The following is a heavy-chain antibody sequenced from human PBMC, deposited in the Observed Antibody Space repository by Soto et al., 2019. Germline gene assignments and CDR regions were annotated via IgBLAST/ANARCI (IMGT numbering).Heavy chain of an antibody. CDR2: IYYSGST. V-gene: IGHV4-59*01. J-gene: IGHJ6*03. CDR1: GGSISSYY. Sequence: SETLSLICTVSGGSISSYYWSWIRQPPGKGLEWIGYIYYSGSTNYNPSLKSRVTVSVDTSKNQFSLKLSSVTAADTAVYYCARTRITIFGVVIIQDYYMDVWGKGTTVTVSS. D-gene: IGHD3-3*01. CDR3: ARTRITIFGVVIIQDYYMDV.